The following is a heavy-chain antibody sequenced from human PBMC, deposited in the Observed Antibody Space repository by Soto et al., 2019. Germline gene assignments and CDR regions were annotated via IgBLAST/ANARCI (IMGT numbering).Heavy chain of an antibody. CDR3: ASGPDYDFWSVYLLGNMDV. Sequence: QVQLVQSGAEVKKPGASVKVSCKASGYTFTSSGIRWVRQAPGQGLEWMGWISAYNGNTNDAQKLQGRLTMTTDTSTSTAYMELRSLRSDDTAVYYCASGPDYDFWSVYLLGNMDVWGQGTTVTVSS. CDR2: ISAYNGNT. CDR1: GYTFTSSG. J-gene: IGHJ6*02. V-gene: IGHV1-18*01. D-gene: IGHD3-3*01.